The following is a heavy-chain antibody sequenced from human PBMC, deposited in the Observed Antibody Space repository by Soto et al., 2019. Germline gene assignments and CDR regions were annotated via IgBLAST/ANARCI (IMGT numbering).Heavy chain of an antibody. J-gene: IGHJ5*02. Sequence: ASVKVSCKASGYTFTNYGISWVRQAPGQGLEWMGIITPSDGNTRYAQKFQGRVTMTRDTSTSTAYMELSSLRSEDTAVYYCARKYYYDSSAWFDPWGQGTLVTVSS. CDR2: ITPSDGNT. D-gene: IGHD3-22*01. CDR3: ARKYYYDSSAWFDP. V-gene: IGHV1-46*03. CDR1: GYTFTNYG.